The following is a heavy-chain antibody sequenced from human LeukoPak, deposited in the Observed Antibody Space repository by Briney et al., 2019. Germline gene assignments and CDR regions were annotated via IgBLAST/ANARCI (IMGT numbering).Heavy chain of an antibody. Sequence: GGSLRLSCAASGFTFNTYWMHWVRQAPGKGLVWVSPINPDGTVTTYADSVKGRFTSSRDNSKNTLYLQMNSQNAEDTAVYYCVRDSPSGFFDLWGRGTLVTVSS. CDR2: INPDGTVT. D-gene: IGHD6-19*01. CDR3: VRDSPSGFFDL. CDR1: GFTFNTYW. V-gene: IGHV3-74*01. J-gene: IGHJ2*01.